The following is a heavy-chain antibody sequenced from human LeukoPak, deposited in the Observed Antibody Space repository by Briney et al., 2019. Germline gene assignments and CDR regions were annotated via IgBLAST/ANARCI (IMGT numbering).Heavy chain of an antibody. CDR2: INSDGSST. CDR1: GFTFSSYW. J-gene: IGHJ6*02. D-gene: IGHD3-16*01. V-gene: IGHV3-74*01. Sequence: PGGSLRLSCAASGFTFSSYWMHWVRQAPGKGLVWVSRINSDGSSTSYADSVKGRFTISRDNAKNTLYLQMNSLRAEDTAVYYCARGEGGSSYYYYGMDVWGQGTTVTVSS. CDR3: ARGEGGSSYYYYGMDV.